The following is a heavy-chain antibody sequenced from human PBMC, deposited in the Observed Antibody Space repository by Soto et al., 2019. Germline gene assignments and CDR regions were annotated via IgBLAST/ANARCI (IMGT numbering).Heavy chain of an antibody. CDR3: ARGLEMATILFDY. CDR1: GGSISSGGYY. CDR2: IYYSGST. V-gene: IGHV4-31*03. Sequence: QVQLQESGPGLVKPSQTLSLTCTVSGGSISSGGYYWSWIRQHPGKGLEWIGYIYYSGSTYYNPSLKRRVTISVDTSKNHFSLKLSSVTAADTAVYYCARGLEMATILFDYWGQGTLVTVSS. D-gene: IGHD5-12*01. J-gene: IGHJ4*02.